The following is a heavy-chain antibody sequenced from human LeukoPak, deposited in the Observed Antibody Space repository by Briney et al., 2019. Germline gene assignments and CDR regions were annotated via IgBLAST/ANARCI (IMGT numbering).Heavy chain of an antibody. CDR2: VHAGGSP. CDR1: GFTVSSSY. CDR3: ARDDSNGYYYVF. J-gene: IGHJ4*02. Sequence: PGGSLRLSCAASGFTVSSSYMSWVRQAPGKGLEWVAAVHAGGSPYYADSVKGRFTISRDNSRNTLYLQMNVLRAEDTAVYYCARDDSNGYYYVFWGQGTLVTVSS. V-gene: IGHV3-53*01. D-gene: IGHD3-22*01.